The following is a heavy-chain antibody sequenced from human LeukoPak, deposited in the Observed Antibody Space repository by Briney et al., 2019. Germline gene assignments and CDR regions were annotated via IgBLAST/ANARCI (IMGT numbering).Heavy chain of an antibody. V-gene: IGHV1-46*01. J-gene: IGHJ4*02. D-gene: IGHD1-14*01. Sequence: ASVKVSCKASGYTFISHYMHWVRHAPGQGLEWMGEINPNSGATWYAQRIQGRVAMTWDTSTSTVFMEVSSLRSEDTAMYYCARGKGTSGVVGAIGRFDYWGQGTVVTVS. CDR1: GYTFISHY. CDR2: INPNSGAT. CDR3: ARGKGTSGVVGAIGRFDY.